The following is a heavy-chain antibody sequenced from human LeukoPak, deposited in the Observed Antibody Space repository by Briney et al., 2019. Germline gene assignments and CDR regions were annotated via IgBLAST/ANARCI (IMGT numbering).Heavy chain of an antibody. Sequence: PGGSLRLSCAASGFTFSSYGMHWVRQAPGKGLEWVAVISYDGSNKYYADSVKGRFTISRDNSKNTLYLQMNSLRAEDTAVYYCARRYSPWGQGTLVTVSS. CDR3: ARRYSP. J-gene: IGHJ5*02. D-gene: IGHD1-26*01. CDR2: ISYDGSNK. CDR1: GFTFSSYG. V-gene: IGHV3-30*03.